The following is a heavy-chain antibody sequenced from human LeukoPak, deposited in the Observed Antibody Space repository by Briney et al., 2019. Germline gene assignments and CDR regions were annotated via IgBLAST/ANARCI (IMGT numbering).Heavy chain of an antibody. CDR3: AREEDGWFDP. CDR1: GFTFSSYW. Sequence: GGSLRLSCAASGFTFSSYWMHWVRQAPGKGLEWVSSISSSSSYIYYADSVKGRFTISRDNAKNSLYLQMNSLRAEDTAVYYCAREEDGWFDPWGQGTLVTVSS. V-gene: IGHV3-21*01. CDR2: ISSSSSYI. J-gene: IGHJ5*02. D-gene: IGHD2-15*01.